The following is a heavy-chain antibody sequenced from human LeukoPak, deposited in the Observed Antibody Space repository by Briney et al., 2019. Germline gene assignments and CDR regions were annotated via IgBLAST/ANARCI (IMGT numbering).Heavy chain of an antibody. D-gene: IGHD3-3*01. CDR3: AVNDFWSGYYDAFDI. CDR2: INSSGGST. V-gene: IGHV1-46*01. Sequence: ASVTLSCKASGYTFTTYGFSWMRQPPGQGLEWMGIINSSGGSTSYAQKFQGRVTMTRDTSTSTVYMELSSLRSEDTAVYYCAVNDFWSGYYDAFDIWGQGTMVTVSS. CDR1: GYTFTTYG. J-gene: IGHJ3*02.